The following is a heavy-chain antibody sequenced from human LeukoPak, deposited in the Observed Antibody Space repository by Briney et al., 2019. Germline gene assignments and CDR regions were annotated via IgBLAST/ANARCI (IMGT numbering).Heavy chain of an antibody. CDR1: GFTFSSYA. Sequence: PGGSLRLSCAASGFTFSSYAMSWVRQAPGKGLEWVAIIWYDGSNKYYADSVKGRFTISRDNSKNTLYLQMNSLRAEDTAVYYCAGDRYGRMRGYNWFDPWGQGTLVTVSS. CDR3: AGDRYGRMRGYNWFDP. V-gene: IGHV3-33*08. CDR2: IWYDGSNK. J-gene: IGHJ5*02. D-gene: IGHD4-17*01.